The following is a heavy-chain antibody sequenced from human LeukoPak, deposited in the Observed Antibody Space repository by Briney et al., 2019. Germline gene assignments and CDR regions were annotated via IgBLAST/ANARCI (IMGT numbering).Heavy chain of an antibody. CDR2: ISSSSSTI. D-gene: IGHD2-21*01. Sequence: GGSLRLSCAASGFTFGSYSMDWVRQAPGRGLQWVSYISSSSSTIYYADSVKGRFTISRDNAKNSLYLQMNSLRAEDTAVYYCATGLFHFDYWGQGTLVTVTS. J-gene: IGHJ4*02. CDR1: GFTFGSYS. V-gene: IGHV3-48*04. CDR3: ATGLFHFDY.